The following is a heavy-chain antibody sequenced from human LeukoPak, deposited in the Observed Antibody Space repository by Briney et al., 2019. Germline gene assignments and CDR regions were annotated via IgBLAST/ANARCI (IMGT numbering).Heavy chain of an antibody. CDR1: GGTFSSYA. J-gene: IGHJ5*02. CDR2: IIPIFGTA. CDR3: ARDNWNDHWFDP. V-gene: IGHV1-69*13. D-gene: IGHD1-20*01. Sequence: SVKVSCKASGGTFSSYAISWVRQAPGQGLEWMGGIIPIFGTANYAQKFQGRVTITADESTSTAYMELSSLRSEDTAVYYCARDNWNDHWFDPWGQGTLVTVSS.